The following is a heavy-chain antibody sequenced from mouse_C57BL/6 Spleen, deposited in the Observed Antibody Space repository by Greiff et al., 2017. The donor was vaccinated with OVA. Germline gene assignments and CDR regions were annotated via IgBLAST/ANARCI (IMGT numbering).Heavy chain of an antibody. CDR3: AREGKLLRSSFAY. CDR1: GYAFTNYL. V-gene: IGHV1-54*01. Sequence: VQLQQSGAELVRPGTSVKVSCKASGYAFTNYLIEWVKQRPGQGLEWIGVINPGSGGTNYNEKFKGKATLTADKSSSTAYMQLSSLTSEDSEVEVCAREGKLLRSSFAYWGQGTLVTVSA. D-gene: IGHD1-1*01. J-gene: IGHJ3*01. CDR2: INPGSGGT.